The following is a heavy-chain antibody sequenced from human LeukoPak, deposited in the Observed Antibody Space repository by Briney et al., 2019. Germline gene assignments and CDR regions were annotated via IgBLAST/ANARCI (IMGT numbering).Heavy chain of an antibody. V-gene: IGHV1-2*04. CDR1: GYTFTGYY. CDR3: ARAPYYGSGSYYDY. Sequence: ASVKVSCKASGYTFTGYYMHWVRQAPGQGLEWMGWINPNSGGTNYAQKLQGWVTMTRDTSISTAYMELSRLRSDDTAVYYCARAPYYGSGSYYDYWGQGTLVTVSS. J-gene: IGHJ4*02. CDR2: INPNSGGT. D-gene: IGHD3-10*01.